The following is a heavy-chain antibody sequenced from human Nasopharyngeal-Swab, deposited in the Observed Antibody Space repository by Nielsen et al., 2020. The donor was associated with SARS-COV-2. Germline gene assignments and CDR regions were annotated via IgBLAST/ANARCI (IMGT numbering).Heavy chain of an antibody. CDR3: AGTRGGWSWDALDI. J-gene: IGHJ3*02. CDR1: GITFSSYS. CDR2: ISSSRTTI. D-gene: IGHD3-10*01. Sequence: GESLKISCAASGITFSSYSMNWVRQASGKGPEWVSYISSSRTTIHYADSVKGRFTISRDNAKNSLYLQMHSLSDEDTAVYYCAGTRGGWSWDALDIWGQGTMVTVSS. V-gene: IGHV3-48*02.